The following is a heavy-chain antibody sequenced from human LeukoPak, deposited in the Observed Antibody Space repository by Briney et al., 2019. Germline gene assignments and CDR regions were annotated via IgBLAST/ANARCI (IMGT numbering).Heavy chain of an antibody. J-gene: IGHJ4*02. CDR3: ARSPITGDYAYYFDY. CDR2: IYTSGST. V-gene: IGHV4-61*02. Sequence: SETLSLTCTVSGGSISSGSYYWSWIRQPAGKGLEWIGRIYTSGSTNYNPSLKSRVTMSVGTSKNQFSLKLSSVTAADTAVYYCARSPITGDYAYYFDYWGQGTLVTVSS. CDR1: GGSISSGSYY. D-gene: IGHD3-16*01.